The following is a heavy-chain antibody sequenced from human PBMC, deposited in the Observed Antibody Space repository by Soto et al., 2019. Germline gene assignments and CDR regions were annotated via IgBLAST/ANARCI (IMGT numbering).Heavy chain of an antibody. CDR2: IYYSGST. J-gene: IGHJ4*02. V-gene: IGHV4-59*12. D-gene: IGHD3-10*01. Sequence: ETLSLTCTVSGGSSSSYYWTWIRQHPGKGLEWIGYIYYSGSTYYNPSLKSRVTISVDTSKNQFSLKLSSVTAADTAVYYCARERAILLWFGELPSFDYWGQGTLVTVSS. CDR1: GGSSSSYY. CDR3: ARERAILLWFGELPSFDY.